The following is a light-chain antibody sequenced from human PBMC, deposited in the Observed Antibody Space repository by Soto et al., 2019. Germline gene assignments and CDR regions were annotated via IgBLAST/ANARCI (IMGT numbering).Light chain of an antibody. CDR3: QQYNGYAT. V-gene: IGKV1-5*03. Sequence: DIQMTQSPSTLSASVGDRVTITCRASQSISRYLAWYQQKPGKAPKALISQASSLERGVPSRFSGSGSGTEFTLTISNLQPDDFATYYCQQYNGYATFGQGTKVEIK. CDR1: QSISRY. CDR2: QAS. J-gene: IGKJ1*01.